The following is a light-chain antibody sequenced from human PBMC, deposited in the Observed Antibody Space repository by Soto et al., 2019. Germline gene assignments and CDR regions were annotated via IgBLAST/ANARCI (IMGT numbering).Light chain of an antibody. V-gene: IGKV3-15*01. J-gene: IGKJ4*01. CDR2: GAS. Sequence: EIVMTQSPATLSGSRGERATVSGRASQSVSSNLAWYQQKPGQAPSLLIYGASTRATGTPARFSGSGSGTEFTLTISSLQSEDFAVYYCQQYIRWPLTFGGGTNVDIK. CDR3: QQYIRWPLT. CDR1: QSVSSN.